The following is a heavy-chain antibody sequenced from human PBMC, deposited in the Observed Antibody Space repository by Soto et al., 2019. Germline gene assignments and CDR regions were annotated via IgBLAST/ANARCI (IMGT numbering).Heavy chain of an antibody. V-gene: IGHV4-59*08. D-gene: IGHD3-3*01. CDR1: GGSISSYY. CDR2: IYYSGST. CDR3: ATRAADYDFWSGYYSYYYYMDV. Sequence: SETLSLTCTVSGGSISSYYWSWIRRPPGKGLEWIGYIYYSGSTNYNPSLKSRVTISVDTSKNQFSLKLSSVTAADTAVYYCATRAADYDFWSGYYSYYYYMDVWGKGTTVTVSS. J-gene: IGHJ6*03.